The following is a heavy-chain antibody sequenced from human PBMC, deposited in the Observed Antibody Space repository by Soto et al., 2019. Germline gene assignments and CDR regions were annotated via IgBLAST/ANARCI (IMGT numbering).Heavy chain of an antibody. CDR2: ISYDGSNK. CDR1: GFTFSSYA. D-gene: IGHD6-13*01. J-gene: IGHJ6*02. CDR3: ARGVGYSSSWPGGYGMDV. V-gene: IGHV3-30-3*01. Sequence: GGSLRLSCAASGFTFSSYAMHWVRQAPGKGLEWVAVISYDGSNKYYADSVKGRFTISRDNSKNTLYLQMNSLRAEDTAVYYCARGVGYSSSWPGGYGMDVWGQGTTVTVSS.